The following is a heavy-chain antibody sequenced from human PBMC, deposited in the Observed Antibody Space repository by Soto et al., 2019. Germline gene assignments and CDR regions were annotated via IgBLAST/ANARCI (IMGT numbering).Heavy chain of an antibody. CDR3: ARGGSAVLRFLEWLFGYYMDV. Sequence: SETLSLTYAVYGGSFSGYYWSWIRQPPGKGLEWIGEINHSGSTNYNPSLKSRVTISVDTSKNQFSLKLSSVTAADTAVYYCARGGSAVLRFLEWLFGYYMDVWGKGTTVTVSS. V-gene: IGHV4-34*01. J-gene: IGHJ6*03. CDR1: GGSFSGYY. CDR2: INHSGST. D-gene: IGHD3-3*01.